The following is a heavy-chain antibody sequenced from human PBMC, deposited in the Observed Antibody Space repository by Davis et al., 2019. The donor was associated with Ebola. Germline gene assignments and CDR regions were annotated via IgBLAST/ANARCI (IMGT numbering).Heavy chain of an antibody. V-gene: IGHV1-69*13. CDR2: ITPIFRTA. Sequence: AASVKVSCKASAGTFSSYAISWVRHAPGQALDWMGGITPIFRTANYAQKFQGRVTITADESTSTAYMELSSLRSEETAVYYCAGSLEWPKYYFDYWGQGTLVTDSS. D-gene: IGHD3-3*01. J-gene: IGHJ4*02. CDR3: AGSLEWPKYYFDY. CDR1: AGTFSSYA.